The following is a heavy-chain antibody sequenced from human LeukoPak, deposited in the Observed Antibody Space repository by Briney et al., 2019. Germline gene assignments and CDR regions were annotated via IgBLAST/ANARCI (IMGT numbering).Heavy chain of an antibody. J-gene: IGHJ3*01. CDR1: GYTFTSYD. D-gene: IGHD2/OR15-2a*01. Sequence: ASVKVSCKASGYTFTSYDINWVRQATGQGLEWMGWMNPNSGNTAFTQKFQGRVTMTRNISVSTAYMELISLRSEDTAVYYCATFPPGRAFDVWGQGTMVTVSS. CDR3: ATFPPGRAFDV. CDR2: MNPNSGNT. V-gene: IGHV1-8*01.